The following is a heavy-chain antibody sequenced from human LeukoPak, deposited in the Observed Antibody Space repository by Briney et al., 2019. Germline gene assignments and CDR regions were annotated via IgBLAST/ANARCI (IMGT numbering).Heavy chain of an antibody. D-gene: IGHD4-17*01. CDR3: ARGGTVTPDWHYYMDV. J-gene: IGHJ6*03. CDR1: GGSISSSSYY. CDR2: IYYSGST. Sequence: SETLSLTCTVSGGSISSSSYYWGWIRQPPGKGLEWIGSIYYSGSTYYNPSLKSRVTISVDTSKNQFSLKLSSVTAADTAVYYCARGGTVTPDWHYYMDVWGKGTTVTISS. V-gene: IGHV4-39*07.